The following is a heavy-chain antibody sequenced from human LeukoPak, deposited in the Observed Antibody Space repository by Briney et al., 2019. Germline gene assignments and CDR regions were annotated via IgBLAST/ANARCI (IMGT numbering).Heavy chain of an antibody. V-gene: IGHV4-34*01. D-gene: IGHD3-22*01. CDR1: DGSFSGYY. CDR2: INHSGST. J-gene: IGHJ6*02. Sequence: SETLSLTCAVYDGSFSGYYWSWIRQPPGKGLEWIGEINHSGSTKYNPSLKSRVTISVDTSKNQVSLRLSSVTAADTAVYYCARGGMIVVPIKARGMDVWGQGTTVTVSS. CDR3: ARGGMIVVPIKARGMDV.